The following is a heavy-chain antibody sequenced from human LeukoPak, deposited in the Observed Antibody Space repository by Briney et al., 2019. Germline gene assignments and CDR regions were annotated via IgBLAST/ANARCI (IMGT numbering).Heavy chain of an antibody. V-gene: IGHV3-30-3*01. CDR1: GFTFSSYA. CDR2: ISYDGSNK. Sequence: GGSLRLSCAASGFTFSSYAMHWVRQAPGKGLEWVAVISYDGSNKYYADSVKGRFTISRDNAKNSLYLQMNSLRAEDTAVYYCARDQAAFDYWGQGTLVTVSS. D-gene: IGHD6-25*01. CDR3: ARDQAAFDY. J-gene: IGHJ4*02.